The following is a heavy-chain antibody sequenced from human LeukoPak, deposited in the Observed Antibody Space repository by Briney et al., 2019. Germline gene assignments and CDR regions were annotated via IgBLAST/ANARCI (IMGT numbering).Heavy chain of an antibody. CDR3: VRVGSFCSGGRCSYAAYDI. J-gene: IGHJ3*02. D-gene: IGHD2-15*01. V-gene: IGHV1-18*01. CDR1: GYTFSNYD. CDR2: IGAYNGNT. Sequence: ASVKVSCKASGYTFSNYDISWVRQAPGQGLEWMGWIGAYNGNTNYAQKLQGRVTMTTDTSTTTAYMELRSLRSDDTAVYYCVRVGSFCSGGRCSYAAYDIWGQGTMVTVSS.